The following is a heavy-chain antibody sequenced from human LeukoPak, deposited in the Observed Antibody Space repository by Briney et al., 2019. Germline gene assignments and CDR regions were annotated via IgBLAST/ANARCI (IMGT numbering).Heavy chain of an antibody. CDR2: ISSSSSYI. Sequence: GGSLRLSFAPSGFTFSSYSMNWVAQAPGKGPEGVSSISSSSSYIYYADSVKGRFTISRDNAKNSLYLQMNSLRAEDTAVYYCARANSGYDSGYFDYWGQGTLVTVSS. CDR1: GFTFSSYS. J-gene: IGHJ4*02. V-gene: IGHV3-21*01. CDR3: ARANSGYDSGYFDY. D-gene: IGHD5-12*01.